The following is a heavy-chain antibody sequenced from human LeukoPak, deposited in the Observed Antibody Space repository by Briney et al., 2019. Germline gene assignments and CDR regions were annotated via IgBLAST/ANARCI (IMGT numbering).Heavy chain of an antibody. D-gene: IGHD3-22*01. Sequence: PSGTLSLTCAVSGGSISSSNWWSWVRQPPGKGLEWIGEIYHSGSTNYNPSLKSRVTISVDTSKNQFSLKLSSVTAADTAVYYCARSSSTGYTTYHYSMDVWGQGTTVTVSS. CDR1: GGSISSSNW. CDR2: IYHSGST. V-gene: IGHV4-4*02. CDR3: ARSSSTGYTTYHYSMDV. J-gene: IGHJ6*02.